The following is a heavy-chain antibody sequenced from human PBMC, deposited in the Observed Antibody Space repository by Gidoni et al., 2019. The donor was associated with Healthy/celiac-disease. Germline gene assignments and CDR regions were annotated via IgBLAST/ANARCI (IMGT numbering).Heavy chain of an antibody. CDR2: IYYSGST. CDR3: AREQRPYYFDY. D-gene: IGHD6-25*01. V-gene: IGHV4-59*01. J-gene: IGHJ4*02. CDR1: GGSISSYY. Sequence: QVQLQESGPGLVKPSETLSLTCTVSGGSISSYYWSWIRQPPGKGLEWIGYIYYSGSTNYNPSLKSRVTISVDTSKNQFSLKLSSVTAADTAVYYCAREQRPYYFDYWGQGTLVTVSS.